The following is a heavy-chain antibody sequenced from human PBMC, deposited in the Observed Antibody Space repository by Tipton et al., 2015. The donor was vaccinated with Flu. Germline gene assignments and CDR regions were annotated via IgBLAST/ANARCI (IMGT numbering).Heavy chain of an antibody. Sequence: QSGPEVKKPGSSVKVSCKASGGTFSSYAISWVRQAPGQGLEWMGGIIPIFGTANYAQKFQGRVTITADKSTSTAYMELSSLRSEDTAVYYCARVNQQLGWRYFDYWGQGTLVTVSS. V-gene: IGHV1-69*06. J-gene: IGHJ4*02. CDR2: IIPIFGTA. CDR3: ARVNQQLGWRYFDY. D-gene: IGHD6-13*01. CDR1: GGTFSSYA.